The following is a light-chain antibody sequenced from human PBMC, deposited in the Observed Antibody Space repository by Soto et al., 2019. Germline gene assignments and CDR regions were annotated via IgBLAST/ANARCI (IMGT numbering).Light chain of an antibody. CDR2: SNN. CDR3: AAWDDSRYV. J-gene: IGLJ1*01. Sequence: HSVLTQPPSASGTPGQRVTISCSGSSSNIGSNTVNWYQQLPGTAPKLLIYSNNQRPSGVPDRFSGSKSGTSASLAISGLQSEDEADYYCAAWDDSRYVFGTGTKVTVL. V-gene: IGLV1-44*01. CDR1: SSNIGSNT.